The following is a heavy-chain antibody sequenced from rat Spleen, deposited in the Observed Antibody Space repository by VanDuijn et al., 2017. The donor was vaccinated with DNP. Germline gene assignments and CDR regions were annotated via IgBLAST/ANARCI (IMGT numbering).Heavy chain of an antibody. D-gene: IGHD4-3*01. Sequence: EVQVVESGGGLVQPKGSLKLSCAASGFDFNSYTMSWVRQAPGKGLDWVASISIRAHNVATLYGDAVEERFTVSRDAAQSMVYLQMNNLQTEDTALYYCTRGPPFDYWGQGVMVTVSS. J-gene: IGHJ2*01. CDR1: GFDFNSYT. V-gene: IGHV10-4*01. CDR3: TRGPPFDY. CDR2: ISIRAHNVAT.